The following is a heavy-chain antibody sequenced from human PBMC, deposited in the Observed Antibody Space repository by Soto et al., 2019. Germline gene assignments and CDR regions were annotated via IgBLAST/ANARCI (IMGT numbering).Heavy chain of an antibody. CDR3: ARAPTYYYDRGGFDP. CDR1: GGSISSGGYS. D-gene: IGHD3-22*01. CDR2: IYHSGST. J-gene: IGHJ5*02. V-gene: IGHV4-30-2*01. Sequence: SETLSLTCAVSGGSISSGGYSWSWIRQPPGKGLEWIGYIYHSGSTYYNPSLKGRVTISVDRSKNQFSLKLSSVTAADTAVYYCARAPTYYYDRGGFDPWGQGTLVTVSS.